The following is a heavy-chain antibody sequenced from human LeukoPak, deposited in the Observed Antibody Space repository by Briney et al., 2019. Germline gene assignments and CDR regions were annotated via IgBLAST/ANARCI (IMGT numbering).Heavy chain of an antibody. V-gene: IGHV4-34*01. J-gene: IGHJ5*02. D-gene: IGHD2-8*02. CDR3: ARLVPPGWFDP. CDR2: INHSGST. Sequence: SETLSLTCAVYGGSFSGYYWGWIRQPPGKGLEWIGEINHSGSTNYNPSLKSRVTISVDTSKNQFSLKLSSVTAADTAVYYCARLVPPGWFDPWGQGTLVTVSS. CDR1: GGSFSGYY.